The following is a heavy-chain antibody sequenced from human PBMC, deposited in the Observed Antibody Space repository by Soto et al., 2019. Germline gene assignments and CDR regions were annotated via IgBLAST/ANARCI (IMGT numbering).Heavy chain of an antibody. V-gene: IGHV1-2*04. CDR2: INPKSGGT. CDR1: GYTFTGHY. D-gene: IGHD3-16*01. Sequence: QAQLVQSGAEVKKPGASVKVSCQASGYTFTGHYIHWVRQAPGQGLQWMGWINPKSGGTHYAQKFPDWVTLTWDTATRAPCLALPPVTPADTAMPSPGPTGGARGDSSYVDLWGRGPLVSVSS. CDR3: GPTGGARGDSSYVDL. J-gene: IGHJ2*01.